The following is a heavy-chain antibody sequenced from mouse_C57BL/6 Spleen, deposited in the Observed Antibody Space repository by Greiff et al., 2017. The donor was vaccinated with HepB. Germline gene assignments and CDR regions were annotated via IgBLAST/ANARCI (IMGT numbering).Heavy chain of an antibody. V-gene: IGHV2-2*01. J-gene: IGHJ2*01. CDR3: ARGGYSNFFDY. Sequence: VKLMESGPGLVQPSQSLSITCTVSGFSLTSYGVHWVRQSPGKGLEWLGVIWSGGSTDYNAACISRLSISKDNSKSQDFFKMNSLQADDTAIYYCARGGYSNFFDYWGQGTTLTVSS. CDR1: GFSLTSYG. D-gene: IGHD2-5*01. CDR2: IWSGGST.